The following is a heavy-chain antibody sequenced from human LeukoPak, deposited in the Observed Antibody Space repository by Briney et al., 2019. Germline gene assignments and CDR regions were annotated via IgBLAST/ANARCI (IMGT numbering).Heavy chain of an antibody. Sequence: SETLSLTRTVSGYSISSGYYWGWIRQPPGKGLEWIGSIYHSGSTYYNPSLKSRVTISVDTSKNQFSLKLSSVTAADTAVYYCARERIAAANNWFDPWGQGTLVTVSS. CDR3: ARERIAAANNWFDP. CDR2: IYHSGST. J-gene: IGHJ5*02. V-gene: IGHV4-38-2*02. CDR1: GYSISSGYY. D-gene: IGHD6-13*01.